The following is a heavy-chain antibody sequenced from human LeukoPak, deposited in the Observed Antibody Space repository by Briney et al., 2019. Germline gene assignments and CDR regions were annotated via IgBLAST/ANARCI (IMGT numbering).Heavy chain of an antibody. D-gene: IGHD6-19*01. CDR3: ASPPAGLGGYFHY. CDR2: IYYSGST. J-gene: IGHJ4*02. CDR1: GGPISSDNYY. Sequence: PSETVSLTCTVSGGPISSDNYYWGWIRQPPGKGLEWIGSIYYSGSTYYNPSLKSRVTISVDTSKNQISLKLSSVTAADTAVYYCASPPAGLGGYFHYWGQGTLVTVSS. V-gene: IGHV4-39*01.